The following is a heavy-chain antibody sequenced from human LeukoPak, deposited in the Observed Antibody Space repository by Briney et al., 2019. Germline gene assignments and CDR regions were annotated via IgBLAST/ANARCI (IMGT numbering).Heavy chain of an antibody. J-gene: IGHJ4*02. CDR3: ARDLGYYFDC. Sequence: GGSLRLSCAASGFTFSSKYMTWVRQAPGKGLEWVSLIYDDGSTYYEDSVRGRFTISRHNSKNTLYLQMNSLRAEDTAVYYCARDLGYYFDCWGQGTLVTVSS. CDR2: IYDDGST. D-gene: IGHD3-16*01. CDR1: GFTFSSKY. V-gene: IGHV3-53*04.